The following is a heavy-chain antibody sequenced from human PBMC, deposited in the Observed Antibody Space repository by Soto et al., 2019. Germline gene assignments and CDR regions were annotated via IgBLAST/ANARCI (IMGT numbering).Heavy chain of an antibody. J-gene: IGHJ6*02. V-gene: IGHV4-39*01. CDR3: AAISYYYYGMDV. Sequence: PSETLSLTCTVSGGSISSSSYYWGWIRQPPGKGLEWIGSIYYSGSTYYNPSLKSRVTISVDTSKNQFSLKLSSVTAADTAVYYSAAISYYYYGMDVWGQGTTVTVSS. D-gene: IGHD2-2*02. CDR2: IYYSGST. CDR1: GGSISSSSYY.